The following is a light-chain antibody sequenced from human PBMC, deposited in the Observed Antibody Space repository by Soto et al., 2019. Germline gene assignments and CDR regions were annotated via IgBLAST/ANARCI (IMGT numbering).Light chain of an antibody. Sequence: EVVLTQSPGTLSFSQGERATPSGRAIQSVGKNYLAWYQQKPGQGPRLFIFGSSDRATGIPDRFSGSGSGTDFTLTISRLEPEDFAVYYCQQYGSPPPYTFGQGTKLEIK. CDR2: GSS. CDR1: QSVGKNY. CDR3: QQYGSPPPYT. J-gene: IGKJ2*01. V-gene: IGKV3-20*01.